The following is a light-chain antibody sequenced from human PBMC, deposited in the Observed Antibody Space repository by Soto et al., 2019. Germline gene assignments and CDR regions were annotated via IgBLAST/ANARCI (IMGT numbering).Light chain of an antibody. V-gene: IGLV1-40*01. CDR3: QSYDSSLSGWV. J-gene: IGLJ3*02. CDR1: SFNIGAGND. Sequence: QSVLTQPPSVSGAPGQRVTIPCTGSSFNIGAGNDVHWYEQLPGTAPKLLIYGNNNRPSGVPDRLSGSKSGTSASLAITGXXXXXXXXXXCQSYDSSLSGWVFGGGTKLTVL. CDR2: GNN.